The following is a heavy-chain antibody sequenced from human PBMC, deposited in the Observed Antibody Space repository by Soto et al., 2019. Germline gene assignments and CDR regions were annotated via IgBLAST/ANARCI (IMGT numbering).Heavy chain of an antibody. CDR2: IHADGSGT. CDR1: GFSFTNSW. V-gene: IGHV3-7*03. D-gene: IGHD2-15*01. J-gene: IGHJ4*02. Sequence: EVQVMVESGGGLVQPGGSLRLSCVASGFSFTNSWMSWVRQIPGKGLEWVATIHADGSGTHSVDSAEGRLSVSRDNSKASLYLQMNSLRTEDTAVYYCARPGCGGGTCYSSWGQGTQVTVSS. CDR3: ARPGCGGGTCYSS.